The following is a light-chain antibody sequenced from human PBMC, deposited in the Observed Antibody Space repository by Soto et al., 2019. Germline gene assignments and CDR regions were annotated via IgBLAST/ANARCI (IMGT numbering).Light chain of an antibody. CDR2: EVS. CDR3: SSYAGSNNFV. Sequence: QSALTQPPSASGSPGQSVTISCTGTSSDVGGYNYVSWYQQHPGKAPKLMIYEVSERPSGVPDRFPGSKSSNTASLTVSGLQAEDGADYYCSSYAGSNNFVFGTGTKVTVL. V-gene: IGLV2-8*01. J-gene: IGLJ1*01. CDR1: SSDVGGYNY.